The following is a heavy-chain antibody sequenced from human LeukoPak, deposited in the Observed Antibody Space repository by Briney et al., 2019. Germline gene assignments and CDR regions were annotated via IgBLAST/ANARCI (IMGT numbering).Heavy chain of an antibody. V-gene: IGHV1-18*01. D-gene: IGHD6-13*01. Sequence: ASVKVSCKASGYTFTSYGISWVRQAPGQGLEWMGWISAYNGNTNYAQKLQGRVTMTTDTSTSTAYMELRSLRSDDAAVYYCARGGGQQLNYYYYGMDVWGQGTTVTASS. CDR1: GYTFTSYG. CDR2: ISAYNGNT. CDR3: ARGGGQQLNYYYYGMDV. J-gene: IGHJ6*02.